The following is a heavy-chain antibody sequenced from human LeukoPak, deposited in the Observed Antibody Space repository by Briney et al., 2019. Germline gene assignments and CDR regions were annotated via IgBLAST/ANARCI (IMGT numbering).Heavy chain of an antibody. V-gene: IGHV4-61*01. CDR3: ARDSRYCNSISCYGRPGYYGLDV. J-gene: IGHJ6*02. Sequence: PSETLSLTCTVSGGSVSNDNYYWSWIRQPPGNGLEWIGYIYYSGITNYNPSLKSRVTMSVDTSKNQFSLNLSSVTAADTAVYYCARDSRYCNSISCYGRPGYYGLDVWGQGTTVTVSS. CDR2: IYYSGIT. CDR1: GGSVSNDNYY. D-gene: IGHD2-2*01.